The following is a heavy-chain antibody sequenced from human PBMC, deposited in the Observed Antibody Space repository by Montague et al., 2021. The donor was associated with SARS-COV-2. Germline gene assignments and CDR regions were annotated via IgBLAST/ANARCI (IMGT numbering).Heavy chain of an antibody. CDR3: ARGRAVAVYDY. CDR2: ISSNGGST. Sequence: SLRLSCAASGFPFSSYAMHWVRQAPGKGLEYVSAISSNGGSTYYANSVKGRSTISRDNSKNTLYLQMGSLRAEDMAVYYCARGRAVAVYDYWGQGTLVTVSS. J-gene: IGHJ4*02. V-gene: IGHV3-64*01. D-gene: IGHD6-19*01. CDR1: GFPFSSYA.